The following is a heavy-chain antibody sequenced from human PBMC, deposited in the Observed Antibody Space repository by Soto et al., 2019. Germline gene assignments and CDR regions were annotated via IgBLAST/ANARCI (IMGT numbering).Heavy chain of an antibody. CDR2: ISSDGNNR. V-gene: IGHV3-30-3*01. CDR1: GFTFSTYA. Sequence: QVQLVESGGGVVQPGRSLRLSCSASGFTFSTYALHWVRQAPGKGLQWVAVISSDGNNRYYADSVKGRFTISRDNAKNTLYLQMNSLRPEDTAVYYCAATRYYYDSNGDQFWGQGTLVTVSS. CDR3: AATRYYYDSNGDQF. D-gene: IGHD3-22*01. J-gene: IGHJ4*02.